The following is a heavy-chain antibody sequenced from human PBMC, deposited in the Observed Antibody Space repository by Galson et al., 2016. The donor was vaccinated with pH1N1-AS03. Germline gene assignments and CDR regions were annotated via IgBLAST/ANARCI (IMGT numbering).Heavy chain of an antibody. Sequence: SETLSLTCAVYGGSFGGYYWNWIRQPPGKGLEWIGEINHSGSTNYNPSLKSRVTISVDTSKNQFSLKLSSVTAADTAVYYCAAYRPLRPGVLDVWGQGTTVTVSS. D-gene: IGHD3-16*02. V-gene: IGHV4-34*01. J-gene: IGHJ6*02. CDR3: AAYRPLRPGVLDV. CDR1: GGSFGGYY. CDR2: INHSGST.